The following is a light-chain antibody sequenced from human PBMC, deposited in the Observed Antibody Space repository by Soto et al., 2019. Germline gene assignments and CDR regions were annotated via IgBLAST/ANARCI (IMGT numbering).Light chain of an antibody. CDR1: AFPKKY. V-gene: IGLV3-10*01. CDR2: EDT. CDR3: YSPDSSGGI. Sequence: SYELTQPPSLSVSPGQTARITCSGDAFPKKYAYWYQRRSGQAPVLVIYEDTKRPSGIPERFSGSSSGTTATLTISGAHVEDEGDYFCYSPDSSGGIFGGGTQLTVL. J-gene: IGLJ2*01.